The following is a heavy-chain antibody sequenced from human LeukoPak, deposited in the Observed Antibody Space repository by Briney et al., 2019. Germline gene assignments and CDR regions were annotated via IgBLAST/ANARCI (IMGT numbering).Heavy chain of an antibody. V-gene: IGHV1-8*01. CDR3: ARDQDIVVVVAALRQREMGGFDP. CDR2: MNPKSGNA. J-gene: IGHJ5*02. Sequence: ASVKVSCKASGYTFTNYDINWVRQATGQGPEWMGWMNPKSGNAGYAQKFQGRVTMTRNTSISTAYMELSSLRSDDTAVYYCARDQDIVVVVAALRQREMGGFDPWGQGTLVTVSS. D-gene: IGHD2-15*01. CDR1: GYTFTNYD.